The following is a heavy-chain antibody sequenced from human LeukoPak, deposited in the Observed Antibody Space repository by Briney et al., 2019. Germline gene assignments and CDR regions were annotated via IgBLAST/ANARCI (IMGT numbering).Heavy chain of an antibody. Sequence: GGSLRLSRAASGFTFSNYGLRWVRQAPGKGLEWVAVISNDGSNRYYTESVKGRFTISRDNSRNTLYLQMSSLRAEDTAVYYCAKDLSRAHYYGMDVWGQGTTVTVSS. J-gene: IGHJ6*02. V-gene: IGHV3-30*18. CDR3: AKDLSRAHYYGMDV. CDR2: ISNDGSNR. CDR1: GFTFSNYG.